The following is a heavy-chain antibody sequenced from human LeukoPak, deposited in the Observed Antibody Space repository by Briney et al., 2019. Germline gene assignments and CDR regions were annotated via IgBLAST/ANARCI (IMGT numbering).Heavy chain of an antibody. D-gene: IGHD4-17*01. CDR1: GLTFSRYV. V-gene: IGHV3-23*01. CDR3: ATLYGDYNWYFDL. Sequence: GGSLRLSCASSGLTFSRYVMGWVRQAPGKGLEGVLTLSASGGSTFYAASVKGRFTVSRDNSKNTLFLQMNTLRAEDTAVYYCATLYGDYNWYFDLWGRGTVVTVSS. J-gene: IGHJ2*01. CDR2: LSASGGST.